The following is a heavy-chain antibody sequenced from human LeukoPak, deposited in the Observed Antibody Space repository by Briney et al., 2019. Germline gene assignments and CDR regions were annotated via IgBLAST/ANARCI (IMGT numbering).Heavy chain of an antibody. Sequence: AGGSLRLSCAASGFTFSSYSMNWVRQAPGKGLEWVANIKEDGSEKYYVDSVKGRFTISRDNAKNSLYLQMNSLRAEDTAVYYCARHAYGDYLFDYWGQGTLVTVSS. CDR2: IKEDGSEK. CDR3: ARHAYGDYLFDY. CDR1: GFTFSSYS. D-gene: IGHD4-17*01. J-gene: IGHJ4*02. V-gene: IGHV3-7*05.